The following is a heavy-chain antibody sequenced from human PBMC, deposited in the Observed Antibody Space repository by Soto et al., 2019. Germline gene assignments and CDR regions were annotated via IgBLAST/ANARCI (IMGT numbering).Heavy chain of an antibody. CDR1: GGSIISRDW. Sequence: QVQLQESGPGLVKPSGTLSLTCVVSGGSIISRDWWSWVRQPPGKGLEWIGEISHSGSTNYNPSLKSRVTISVDNSESQFFLSLSSMTAADTAVYYCARVVYYDSSGYRGYYFDYWGQRTLVTVSS. CDR3: ARVVYYDSSGYRGYYFDY. J-gene: IGHJ4*02. V-gene: IGHV4-4*02. CDR2: ISHSGST. D-gene: IGHD3-22*01.